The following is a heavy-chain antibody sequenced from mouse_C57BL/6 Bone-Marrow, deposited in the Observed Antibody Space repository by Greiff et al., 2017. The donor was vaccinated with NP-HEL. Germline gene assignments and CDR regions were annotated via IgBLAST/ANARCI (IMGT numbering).Heavy chain of an antibody. V-gene: IGHV1-64*01. CDR1: GYTFTSYW. Sequence: VQLQQPGAELVKPGASVKLSCKASGYTFTSYWMHWVRQRPGQGLEWIGMIHPNSGSTNYNEKFKSKATLTVDKSSSTAYMQLSSLSSEDSAVYYCAREKERTFDVWGTGTTVTVSS. CDR2: IHPNSGST. CDR3: AREKERTFDV. J-gene: IGHJ1*03.